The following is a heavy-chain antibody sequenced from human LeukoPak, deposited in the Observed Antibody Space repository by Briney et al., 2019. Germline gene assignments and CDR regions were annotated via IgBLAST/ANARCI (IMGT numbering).Heavy chain of an antibody. CDR1: GGSISSGGYY. CDR2: IYHSGST. D-gene: IGHD6-13*01. Sequence: SQTLSLTCTVSGGSISSGGYYWSWIRQPPGKGLEWIGYIYHSGSTYYNPPLKSRVTISVDRSKNQFSLKLSSVTAADTAVYYCAREPRGSSWVPIFDYWGQGTLVTVSS. J-gene: IGHJ4*02. CDR3: AREPRGSSWVPIFDY. V-gene: IGHV4-30-2*01.